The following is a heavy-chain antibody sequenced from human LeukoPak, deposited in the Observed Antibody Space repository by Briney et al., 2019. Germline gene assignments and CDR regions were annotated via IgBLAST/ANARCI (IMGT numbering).Heavy chain of an antibody. CDR3: ARDPLFSSASPTT. CDR1: GCAFRSYE. D-gene: IGHD6-25*01. V-gene: IGHV3-48*02. CDR2: ISSSSSTI. J-gene: IGHJ5*02. Sequence: GGPLRLSCRASGCAFRSYEMNWVPQAQGKGLEWVSYISSSSSTIYYADSVKGRFTISRDNAKNSLYLQMNSLRDEDTAVYYCARDPLFSSASPTTWGQGTLVTVSS.